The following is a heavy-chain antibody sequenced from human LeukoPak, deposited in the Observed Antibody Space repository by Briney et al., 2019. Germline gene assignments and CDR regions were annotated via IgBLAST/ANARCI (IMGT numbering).Heavy chain of an antibody. CDR3: GRDALVGYFSYYYMDV. CDR1: GGSISSHY. J-gene: IGHJ6*03. V-gene: IGHV4-59*11. Sequence: SETLSLTCTVSGGSISSHYWTWIRQSPVKGLEWIGDISNSGSTSYNPSLKSRVTISIDTSKNKCSLKLSSVTAADTAVYYCGRDALVGYFSYYYMDVWGKGTTVTVSS. CDR2: ISNSGST. D-gene: IGHD2-15*01.